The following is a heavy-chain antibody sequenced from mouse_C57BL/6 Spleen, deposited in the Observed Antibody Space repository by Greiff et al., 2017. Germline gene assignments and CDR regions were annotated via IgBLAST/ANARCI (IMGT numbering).Heavy chain of an antibody. J-gene: IGHJ2*01. D-gene: IGHD1-1*01. CDR2: ISGGGGNT. Sequence: DVMLVESGGGLVKPGGSLKLSCAASGFTFSSYTMSWVRQTPEKRLEWVATISGGGGNTYYPDSVKGRFTISRDNAKNTLYLQMSSLRSEDTALYYCARYYYGSSLFDYWGQGTTLTVSS. V-gene: IGHV5-9*01. CDR3: ARYYYGSSLFDY. CDR1: GFTFSSYT.